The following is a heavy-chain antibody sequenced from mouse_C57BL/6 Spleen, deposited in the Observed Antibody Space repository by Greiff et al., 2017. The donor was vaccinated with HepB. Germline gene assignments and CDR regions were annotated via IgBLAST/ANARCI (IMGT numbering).Heavy chain of an antibody. J-gene: IGHJ3*01. V-gene: IGHV1-15*01. CDR1: GYTFTDYE. Sequence: QVQLKQSGAELVRPGASVTLSCKASGYTFTDYEMHWVKQTPVHGLEWIGAIDPETGGTAYNQKFKCKAILTADKSSSTAYMELRSLTSEDSAVYDCTRMGPGAWFAYWGQGTLVTVSA. CDR2: IDPETGGT. CDR3: TRMGPGAWFAY.